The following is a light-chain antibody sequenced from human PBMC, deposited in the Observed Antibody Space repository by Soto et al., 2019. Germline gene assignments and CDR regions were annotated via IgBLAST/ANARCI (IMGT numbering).Light chain of an antibody. CDR2: GAS. V-gene: IGKV3-20*01. Sequence: EIVLTQSPGTLSLSPGERATLSCRASQSVSSRYLAWYQQKPGQAPRLLIYGASSRATGIPDRYSDSGFGRDFTLTISRLEPEDFAGYYCQQYGSSPPFTFGPGTKVYIK. J-gene: IGKJ3*01. CDR3: QQYGSSPPFT. CDR1: QSVSSRY.